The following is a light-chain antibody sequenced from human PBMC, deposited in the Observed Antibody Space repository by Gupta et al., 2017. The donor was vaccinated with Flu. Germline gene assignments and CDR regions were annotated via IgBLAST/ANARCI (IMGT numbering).Light chain of an antibody. V-gene: IGLV3-21*03. CDR2: DDS. Sequence: SYVLTQPPSVSVAPGKTARITCGGDNIGTKSVHWYQQKPGQAPVMVVFDDSDRPSGIPERFSGSNSGNTATLTISRVEAGDEADFYCQVWDSSRDVCVFGAGTKVTVL. J-gene: IGLJ1*01. CDR1: NIGTKS. CDR3: QVWDSSRDVCV.